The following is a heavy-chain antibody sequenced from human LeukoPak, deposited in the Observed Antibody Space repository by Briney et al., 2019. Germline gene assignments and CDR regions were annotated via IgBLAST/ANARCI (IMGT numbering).Heavy chain of an antibody. V-gene: IGHV4-4*07. CDR3: ARLYCSSTSCYWTNWFDP. Sequence: SETLSLTCTVSGGSIRSYYWGWIRQPAGKGLEWIGRIYTSGTTNYNPSLKSRVTMSVDTSKNQFSLKLSSVTAADTAVYYCARLYCSSTSCYWTNWFDPWGQGTLVTVSS. D-gene: IGHD2-2*01. CDR2: IYTSGTT. CDR1: GGSIRSYY. J-gene: IGHJ5*02.